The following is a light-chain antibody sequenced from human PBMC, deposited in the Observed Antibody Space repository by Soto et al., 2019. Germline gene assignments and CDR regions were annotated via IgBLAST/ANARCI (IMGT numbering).Light chain of an antibody. J-gene: IGKJ1*01. CDR2: GAS. Sequence: IVLAQSPGTLSLSPGESATLSCRASQSVSSSFLAWYQQKAGQAPRLLIYGASRRATGIPDRFSGSGSGTDFTLTISRLEPEDFAVYYCQQYVSSPWAFGQGTRWIS. CDR3: QQYVSSPWA. CDR1: QSVSSSF. V-gene: IGKV3-20*01.